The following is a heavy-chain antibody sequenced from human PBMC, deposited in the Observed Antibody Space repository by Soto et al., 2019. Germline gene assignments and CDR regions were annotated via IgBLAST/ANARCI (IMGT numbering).Heavy chain of an antibody. CDR1: GFTFSIYA. CDR2: ISGSGGTT. V-gene: IGHV3-23*01. D-gene: IGHD2-2*01. J-gene: IGHJ4*02. CDR3: AKHGDCSSTSCYFDS. Sequence: HPGGSLRLSCAASGFTFSIYAMNWVRQAPGKGLEWVSIISGSGGTTYYADSVKGRFTISRDNSKNTLYLQMNSLRAEDTAVYYCAKHGDCSSTSCYFDSWAQGTLVTVSS.